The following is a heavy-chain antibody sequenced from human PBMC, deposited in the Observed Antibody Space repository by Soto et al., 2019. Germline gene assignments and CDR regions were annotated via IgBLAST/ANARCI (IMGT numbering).Heavy chain of an antibody. V-gene: IGHV5-51*01. CDR3: ARLSSGWTQPFDS. D-gene: IGHD6-19*01. CDR1: GYSFPTYW. J-gene: IGHJ4*02. Sequence: PGESLKISCKVSGYSFPTYWIAWVRQMPGKGLECLGVIYPGDSDTRYSPSFQGQVTISADKSISTAYLQWNSLKASDTAMYYCARLSSGWTQPFDSWGQGTLVTVSS. CDR2: IYPGDSDT.